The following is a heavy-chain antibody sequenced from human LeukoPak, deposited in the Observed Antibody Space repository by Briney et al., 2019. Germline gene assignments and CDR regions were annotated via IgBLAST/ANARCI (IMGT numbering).Heavy chain of an antibody. CDR2: INTNTGNP. Sequence: ASVKVSCKASGYTFTNYAMNWVRQAPGQGLEWMGWINTNTGNPTYAQGFTGRFVFSLDTSVSTAYLQISSLKAEDTAVYYCARALTDYSQLPSDAFDIWGQGTMVTVSS. V-gene: IGHV7-4-1*02. CDR3: ARALTDYSQLPSDAFDI. CDR1: GYTFTNYA. J-gene: IGHJ3*02. D-gene: IGHD1-1*01.